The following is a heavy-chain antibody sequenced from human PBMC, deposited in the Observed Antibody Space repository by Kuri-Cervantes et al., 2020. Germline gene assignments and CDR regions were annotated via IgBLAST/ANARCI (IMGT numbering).Heavy chain of an antibody. CDR1: GYTFTSYG. D-gene: IGHD3-10*01. CDR2: INPNSGGT. J-gene: IGHJ4*02. CDR3: ARGIWSGELDGDY. V-gene: IGHV1-2*02. Sequence: ASVKVSCKASGYTFTSYGISWVRQAPGQGLEWMGWINPNSGGTNYAQKFQGRVTMTRDTSISTAYMELSRLRSDDTAVYYCARGIWSGELDGDYWGQGTLVTVSS.